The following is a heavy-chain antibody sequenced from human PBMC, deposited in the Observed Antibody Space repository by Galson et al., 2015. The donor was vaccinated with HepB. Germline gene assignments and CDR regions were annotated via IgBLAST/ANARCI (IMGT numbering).Heavy chain of an antibody. CDR3: ARTNTRRRRITILGVPGGAFDM. CDR1: GFDFDSYA. V-gene: IGHV3-33*01. D-gene: IGHD3-3*01. J-gene: IGHJ3*02. Sequence: SLRLSCAASGFDFDSYAMHCVRQAPGKGLEWVAPIWYGGRNKDYSESVKGRFTISRDNSKNMMYMQMNSLRAEDTAVYYCARTNTRRRRITILGVPGGAFDMWGQGTMVTVSS. CDR2: IWYGGRNK.